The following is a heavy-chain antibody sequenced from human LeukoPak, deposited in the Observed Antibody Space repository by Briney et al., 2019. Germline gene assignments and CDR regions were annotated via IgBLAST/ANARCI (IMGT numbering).Heavy chain of an antibody. CDR3: ASAYDILTGSRYYFDY. J-gene: IGHJ4*02. Sequence: PLETLSLTCTVSGGSISSSSYYWGWIRQPPGKGLEWIGSIYYSGSTYYNPSLKSRVTISVDTSKNQFSLKLSSVTAADTAVYYCASAYDILTGSRYYFDYWGQGTLVTVSS. D-gene: IGHD3-9*01. CDR2: IYYSGST. CDR1: GGSISSSSYY. V-gene: IGHV4-39*01.